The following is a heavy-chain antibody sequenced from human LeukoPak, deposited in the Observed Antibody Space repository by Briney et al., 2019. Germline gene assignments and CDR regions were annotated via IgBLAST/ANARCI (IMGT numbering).Heavy chain of an antibody. J-gene: IGHJ6*03. CDR3: ARDRDYYYYMDV. V-gene: IGHV3-21*01. CDR2: ISSSSSYI. Sequence: SGGSLRLSCAASGFTFSSYWMTWVRQSPGKGLEGVSSISSSSSYIYYAHSVKGRFTISRDNAKNSLYLQMNSLRAEDTAVYYCARDRDYYYYMDVWGKGTTVTVSS. D-gene: IGHD3-10*01. CDR1: GFTFSSYW.